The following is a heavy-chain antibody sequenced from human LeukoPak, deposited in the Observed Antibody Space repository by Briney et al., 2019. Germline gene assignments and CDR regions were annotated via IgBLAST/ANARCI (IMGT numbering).Heavy chain of an antibody. J-gene: IGHJ5*02. Sequence: ASVKVSCEASGYTFTSYGISWVRQAPGQGLEWMGWISAYNGNTNYAQKLQGRVTMTTDTSTSTAYMELRSLRSDDTAVYYCARDVGTYSSSWSTLNWFDPWGQGTLVTVSS. V-gene: IGHV1-18*01. CDR2: ISAYNGNT. D-gene: IGHD6-13*01. CDR3: ARDVGTYSSSWSTLNWFDP. CDR1: GYTFTSYG.